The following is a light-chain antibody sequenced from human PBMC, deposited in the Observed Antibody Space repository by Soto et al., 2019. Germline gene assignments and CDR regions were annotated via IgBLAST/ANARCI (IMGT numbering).Light chain of an antibody. Sequence: AIQLTQSPSSLPASVGDRVTITCRASQGISSALAWYQQKPGKAPKLLIYDASSLESGVPSRFSGSGSGTDFTLTISSLQPEDFATYYCQQFNSYRTFGQGTKLEIK. CDR3: QQFNSYRT. V-gene: IGKV1-13*02. CDR2: DAS. CDR1: QGISSA. J-gene: IGKJ2*01.